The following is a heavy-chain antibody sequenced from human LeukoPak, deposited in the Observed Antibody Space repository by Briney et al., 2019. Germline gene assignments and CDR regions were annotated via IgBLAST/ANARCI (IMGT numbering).Heavy chain of an antibody. CDR3: ARVESGVEMATSMTLFDY. J-gene: IGHJ4*02. V-gene: IGHV4-34*01. D-gene: IGHD5-24*01. CDR1: GGSFSGYY. Sequence: SETLSLTCAVYGGSFSGYYWSWIRQPPGKGLEWIGEINHSGGTKYNPSLKSRVTISVDTSKNQFSLKLSSVTAADTAMYYCARVESGVEMATSMTLFDYWGQGALVTVSS. CDR2: INHSGGT.